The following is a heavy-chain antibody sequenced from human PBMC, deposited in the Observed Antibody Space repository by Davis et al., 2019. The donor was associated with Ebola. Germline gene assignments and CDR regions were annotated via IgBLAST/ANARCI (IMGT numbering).Heavy chain of an antibody. J-gene: IGHJ4*02. CDR2: IIPVTGTT. Sequence: SVKVSCKASGDTFRKYSISWLRQAPGQGPEWMGRIIPVTGTTTYAHKFKGRVTLTADKSTSTAYMELSSLRSDDTAVYFCARGGVAYSDLDYWGQGTLVAVSS. D-gene: IGHD2-21*01. V-gene: IGHV1-69*08. CDR1: GDTFRKYS. CDR3: ARGGVAYSDLDY.